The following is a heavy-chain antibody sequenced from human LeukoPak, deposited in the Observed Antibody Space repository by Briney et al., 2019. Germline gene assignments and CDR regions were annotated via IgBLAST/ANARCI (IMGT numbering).Heavy chain of an antibody. CDR3: AEVNTD. CDR2: IWFDGSNK. Sequence: GGSLRLSCAASGFTFSNYGFHWVRQAPGKGLEWVAVIWFDGSNKYYADSVKGRFTISRDNAKNSLYLQMNSLRAEDTAVYYCAEVNTDWGQGTLVTVSS. CDR1: GFTFSNYG. J-gene: IGHJ4*02. D-gene: IGHD3-22*01. V-gene: IGHV3-33*03.